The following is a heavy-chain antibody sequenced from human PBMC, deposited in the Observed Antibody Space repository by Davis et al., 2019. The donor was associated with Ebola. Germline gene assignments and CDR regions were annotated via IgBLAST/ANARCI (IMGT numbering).Heavy chain of an antibody. CDR3: ARGRIVVVFFDYYMDV. V-gene: IGHV1-69*13. CDR1: GYTFTGYY. CDR2: IIPIFGTA. Sequence: SVKVSCKASGYTFTGYYMHWVRQAPGQGLEWMGGIIPIFGTANYAQKFQGRVTITADESTSTAYMELSSLRSEDTAVYYCARGRIVVVFFDYYMDVWGKGTTVTVSS. J-gene: IGHJ6*03. D-gene: IGHD2-2*01.